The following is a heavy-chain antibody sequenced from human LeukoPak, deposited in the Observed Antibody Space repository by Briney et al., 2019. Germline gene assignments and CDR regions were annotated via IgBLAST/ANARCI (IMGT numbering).Heavy chain of an antibody. D-gene: IGHD6-13*01. J-gene: IGHJ6*03. CDR2: IYYSGST. CDR1: GVSISSYY. CDR3: ARVRSSWYLASYYYMDV. Sequence: PSETLSLTCTVSGVSISSYYWSWIRQPPGKGLEWIGYIYYSGSTNYNPSLKSRVTISVDTSKNQFSLKLSSVTAADTAVYYCARVRSSWYLASYYYMDVWGKGTTVTVSS. V-gene: IGHV4-59*01.